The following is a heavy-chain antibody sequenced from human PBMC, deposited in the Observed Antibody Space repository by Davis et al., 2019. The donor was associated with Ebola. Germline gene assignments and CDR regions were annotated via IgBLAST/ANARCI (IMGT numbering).Heavy chain of an antibody. CDR2: INHSGST. CDR1: GGSFSGYY. D-gene: IGHD1-7*01. CDR3: ARAGGITGTTSAYYYYYGMDV. Sequence: MPSETLSLTCAVYGGSFSGYYWSWIRQPPGKGLEWIGEINHSGSTNYNPSLKSRVTISVDTSKNQFSLKLSSVTAADTAVYYCARAGGITGTTSAYYYYYGMDVWGQGTTVTVSS. V-gene: IGHV4-34*01. J-gene: IGHJ6*02.